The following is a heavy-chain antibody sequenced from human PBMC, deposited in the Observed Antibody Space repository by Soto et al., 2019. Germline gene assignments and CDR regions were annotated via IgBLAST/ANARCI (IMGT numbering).Heavy chain of an antibody. D-gene: IGHD7-27*01. J-gene: IGHJ4*02. CDR1: GGSISSAAYC. Sequence: QVQLQESGPRLVSPSQTLSLTCTVSGGSISSAAYCWSWIRQSPDKGLEWIGHIYDGGTTYSSPSLKGRVTISADTSEPQFSLTLSSVSAADTAVYYCARGPSGDKIDYWGQGIQVTVSS. CDR3: ARGPSGDKIDY. V-gene: IGHV4-30-4*01. CDR2: IYDGGTT.